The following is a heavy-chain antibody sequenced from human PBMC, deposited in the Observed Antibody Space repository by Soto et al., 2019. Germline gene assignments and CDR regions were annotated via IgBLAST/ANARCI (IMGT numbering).Heavy chain of an antibody. CDR1: GGSISSYY. D-gene: IGHD4-17*01. V-gene: IGHV4-59*08. Sequence: QVQLQESGPGLVKPSETLSLTCTVSGGSISSYYWSWIRQPPGKGLEWIGYIYYSGSTNYNPSLKSRVTISVDTSKNQFSLKLSSVTAADTAVYYCARLTTTRYWFDPWGQGTLVTVSS. J-gene: IGHJ5*02. CDR3: ARLTTTRYWFDP. CDR2: IYYSGST.